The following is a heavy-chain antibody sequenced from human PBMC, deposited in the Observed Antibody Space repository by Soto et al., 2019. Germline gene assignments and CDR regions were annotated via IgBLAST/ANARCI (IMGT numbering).Heavy chain of an antibody. CDR1: GFSFSNYA. J-gene: IGHJ4*02. V-gene: IGHV3-33*01. D-gene: IGHD3-22*01. Sequence: PGGSLRLSCAVSGFSFSNYAMHWVRQAPGKGLEWVAVIWYHGSDKYYADSVKGRFTISRDNSKNKLYLQMNSLRAEDTALYYCARDFRSNEYDTTGYFDHWGQGTQVTVSS. CDR3: ARDFRSNEYDTTGYFDH. CDR2: IWYHGSDK.